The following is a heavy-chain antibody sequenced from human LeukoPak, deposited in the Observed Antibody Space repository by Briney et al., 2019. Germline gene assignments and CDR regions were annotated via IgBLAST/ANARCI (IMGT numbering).Heavy chain of an antibody. V-gene: IGHV5-51*01. D-gene: IGHD3-22*01. Sequence: GASLQISCKGSGYSFTSYWIAWLRQMPGKGLEWMGIIYPGDSDTRYSPSFQGQVTISADKSISTAYLQWSSLKASDTAMYYCARRADSSGYFVSWGQGTLVTVSS. J-gene: IGHJ5*01. CDR3: ARRADSSGYFVS. CDR1: GYSFTSYW. CDR2: IYPGDSDT.